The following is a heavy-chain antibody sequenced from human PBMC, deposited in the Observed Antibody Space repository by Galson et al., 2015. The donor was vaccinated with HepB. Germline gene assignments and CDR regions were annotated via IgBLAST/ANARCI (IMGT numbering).Heavy chain of an antibody. CDR2: INAGNGNT. CDR1: GYTFTSYA. Sequence: SVKVSCKASGYTFTSYAMHWVRQAPGQRLEWMGWINAGNGNTKYSQKFQGRVTITRDTSASTAYMELSSLRSEDTAVYYCARNWNYGNWFDPWGQGTLVTVSS. J-gene: IGHJ5*02. D-gene: IGHD1-7*01. CDR3: ARNWNYGNWFDP. V-gene: IGHV1-3*01.